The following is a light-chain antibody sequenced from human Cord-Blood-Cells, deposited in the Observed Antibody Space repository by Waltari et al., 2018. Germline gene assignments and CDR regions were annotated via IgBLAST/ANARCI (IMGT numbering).Light chain of an antibody. CDR2: AAS. CDR1: QRISSY. CDR3: QQSYSTIT. Sequence: IQMTQSPSSLSASVGDRVTITCRSSQRISSYLNWYQQKPGKAPKLLIYAASSLQSGVPSRFSGSGSGTDFTLTISSLQPEDFATYYCQQSYSTITFGQGTRLEIK. V-gene: IGKV1-39*01. J-gene: IGKJ5*01.